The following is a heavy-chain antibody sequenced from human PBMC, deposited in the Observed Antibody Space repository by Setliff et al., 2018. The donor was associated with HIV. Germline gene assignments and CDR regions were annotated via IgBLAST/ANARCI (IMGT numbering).Heavy chain of an antibody. V-gene: IGHV4-31*03. CDR2: IYYSGTT. Sequence: PSETLSLTCNVSGDSINTGGYYWTWIRQFPGKSLEWIGYIYYSGTTYYNPSLKSRLTLSLDKSKNQFSLRLNSMTAADTAMYYCAREWGGIGVSDYWGQGALVTVSS. CDR3: AREWGGIGVSDY. CDR1: GDSINTGGYY. J-gene: IGHJ4*02. D-gene: IGHD3-16*01.